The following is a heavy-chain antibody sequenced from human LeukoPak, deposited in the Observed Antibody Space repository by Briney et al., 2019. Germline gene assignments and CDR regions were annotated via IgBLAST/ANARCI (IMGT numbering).Heavy chain of an antibody. CDR2: ISGGGMT. Sequence: GGSLRLSGVASGFTVSNSYMTWVRQTPGKGLEWVAFISGGGMTLYADSVKGRFTMSRDYSKDTLHLQMNSLRVTDTAVYYCSRGFGGDLLGYYFDSWGQGTQVTVSS. CDR1: GFTVSNSY. J-gene: IGHJ4*02. V-gene: IGHV3-53*01. D-gene: IGHD3-10*01. CDR3: SRGFGGDLLGYYFDS.